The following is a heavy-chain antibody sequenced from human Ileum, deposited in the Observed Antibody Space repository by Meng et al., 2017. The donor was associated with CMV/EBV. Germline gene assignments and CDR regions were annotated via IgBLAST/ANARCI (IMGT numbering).Heavy chain of an antibody. CDR1: GGSIGSYY. J-gene: IGHJ5*02. CDR2: TYTTGST. Sequence: GPRRTKPPSPLLLTSPVSGGSIGSYYWRWIRQPAGTGLEWIRRTYTTGSTNYNPSLKSRVTMSVDTSKNQFSLQLSSVTAADTAVYYCARYCSGGSCYSGRHNWFDPWGQGTLVTVSS. V-gene: IGHV4-4*07. CDR3: ARYCSGGSCYSGRHNWFDP. D-gene: IGHD2-15*01.